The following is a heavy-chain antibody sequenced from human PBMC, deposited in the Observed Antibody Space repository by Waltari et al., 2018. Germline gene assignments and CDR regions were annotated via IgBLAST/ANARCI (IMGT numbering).Heavy chain of an antibody. V-gene: IGHV4-39*07. CDR1: GGSISSSSYY. CDR3: ASLDAFDI. J-gene: IGHJ3*02. Sequence: QLQLQESGPGLVKPSETLSLTCTVSGGSISSSSYYWGWIRQPPGKGLEWIGSIYYSGGTYYNPSLKSRVTISVDTSKNQYSLKLSSVTAADTAVYYCASLDAFDIWGQGTMVTVSS. CDR2: IYYSGGT.